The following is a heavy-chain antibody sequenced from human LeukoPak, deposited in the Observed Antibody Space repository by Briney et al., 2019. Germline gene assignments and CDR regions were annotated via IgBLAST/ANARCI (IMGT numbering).Heavy chain of an antibody. CDR2: IRYDGSNK. CDR3: AKDLPTYYYDSSGYVFDY. J-gene: IGHJ4*02. D-gene: IGHD3-22*01. CDR1: GFTFSSYG. Sequence: GGSLRLSCAASGFTFSSYGMHWVRQAPGKGLEWVAFIRYDGSNKYYADSVKGRFTVSRDNSKNTLYLQMNSLRAEDTAVYYCAKDLPTYYYDSSGYVFDYWGQGTLVTVSS. V-gene: IGHV3-30*02.